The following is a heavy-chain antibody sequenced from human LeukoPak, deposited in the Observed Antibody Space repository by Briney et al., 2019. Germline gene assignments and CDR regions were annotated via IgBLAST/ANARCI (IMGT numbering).Heavy chain of an antibody. J-gene: IGHJ4*02. D-gene: IGHD6-19*01. Sequence: NPGGSLRLSCAASGFTFSTYSMNWVRQAPGKGLEWVSSISSSSSYIYYADSVKGRFTISRDNAKNSLYLQMNSLRAEDMALYYCAKGILSSGWHPVDYWGQGTLVTVSS. CDR1: GFTFSTYS. V-gene: IGHV3-21*04. CDR3: AKGILSSGWHPVDY. CDR2: ISSSSSYI.